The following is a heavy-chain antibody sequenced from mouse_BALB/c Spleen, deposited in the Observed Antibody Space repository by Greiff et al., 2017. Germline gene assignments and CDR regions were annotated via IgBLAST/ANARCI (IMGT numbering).Heavy chain of an antibody. V-gene: IGHV2-4-1*01. Sequence: VHLVESGPGLVQPSQSLSITCTVSGFSLTSYGVHWVRQSPGKGLEWLGVIWSGGSTDYNAAFISRLSISKNNSKSQVFFKMNSLQADDTAIFYCTFPGNYYAMDYWGQGTSVTVSS. J-gene: IGHJ4*01. CDR1: GFSLTSYG. D-gene: IGHD2-1*01. CDR2: IWSGGST. CDR3: TFPGNYYAMDY.